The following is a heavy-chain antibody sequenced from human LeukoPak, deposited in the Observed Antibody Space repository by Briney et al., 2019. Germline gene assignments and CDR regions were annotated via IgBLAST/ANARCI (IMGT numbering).Heavy chain of an antibody. Sequence: GGSLRLSCAASGFTFSSYWMSWVRQAPGKGLEWVANIKQDGSEKYYVDSVKGRFTISRDNAKNSLYLQMNSLRAEDTAVYYCARDPRWLPSSYFDYWGQGTLVTVSS. D-gene: IGHD5-12*01. CDR2: IKQDGSEK. CDR1: GFTFSSYW. J-gene: IGHJ4*02. V-gene: IGHV3-7*01. CDR3: ARDPRWLPSSYFDY.